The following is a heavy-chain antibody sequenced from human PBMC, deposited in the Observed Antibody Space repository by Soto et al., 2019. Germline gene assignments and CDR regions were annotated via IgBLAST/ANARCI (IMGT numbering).Heavy chain of an antibody. V-gene: IGHV3-15*01. J-gene: IGHJ3*02. Sequence: PGGSLRLSCAASGFTFSNAWMSWVRKAPGKGLEWVGRIKSKTDGGTTDYAAPVKGRFTISRDDSKNTLYLQMNSLKTEDTAVYYCTTDLLRITMIVVAHSDVVDIWGQGTMVTVSS. CDR1: GFTFSNAW. D-gene: IGHD3-22*01. CDR3: TTDLLRITMIVVAHSDVVDI. CDR2: IKSKTDGGTT.